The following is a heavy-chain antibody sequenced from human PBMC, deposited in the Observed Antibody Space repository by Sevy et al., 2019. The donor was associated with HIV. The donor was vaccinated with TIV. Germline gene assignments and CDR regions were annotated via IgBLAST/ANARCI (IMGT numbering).Heavy chain of an antibody. CDR3: AGALGRGSSGWYEDYYYYGMDV. J-gene: IGHJ6*02. CDR2: IYHSGST. D-gene: IGHD6-19*01. Sequence: SETLSLTCAVSGYSISSGYYWGWIRQPPGKGLEWIGSIYHSGSTYYNPSLKSRVTISVDTSKNQFSLKLSSVTAADTAVYYCAGALGRGSSGWYEDYYYYGMDVWGQGTTVTVSS. V-gene: IGHV4-38-2*01. CDR1: GYSISSGYY.